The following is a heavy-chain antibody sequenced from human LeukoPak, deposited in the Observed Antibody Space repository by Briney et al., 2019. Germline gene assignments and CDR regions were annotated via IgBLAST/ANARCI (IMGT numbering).Heavy chain of an antibody. V-gene: IGHV3-21*01. J-gene: IGHJ4*02. CDR3: ARGATNFDY. Sequence: GGSLRLSCAASGFTFSTYNMNWFRQAPGKGLEYVSSISSSNSYIYYADSVKGRFTISRDNAKNSLYLQMNSLRAEDTAVYYCARGATNFDYWGQGTLATVSS. CDR2: ISSSNSYI. CDR1: GFTFSTYN.